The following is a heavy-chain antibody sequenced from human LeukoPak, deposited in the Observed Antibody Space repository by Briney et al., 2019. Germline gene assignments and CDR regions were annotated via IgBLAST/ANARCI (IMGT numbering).Heavy chain of an antibody. CDR3: ARDQGYYTGGSWYSDRGVDAFDI. V-gene: IGHV3-30-3*01. CDR2: ISYDGSNK. Sequence: GGSLRLSCAASGFTFSSYAMHWVRQAPGKGLEWVAVISYDGSNKYYADSVKGRFTISRDNAKNSLYLQMNSLRAEDTAVYYCARDQGYYTGGSWYSDRGVDAFDIWGQGTMVTVSS. CDR1: GFTFSSYA. J-gene: IGHJ3*02. D-gene: IGHD2-15*01.